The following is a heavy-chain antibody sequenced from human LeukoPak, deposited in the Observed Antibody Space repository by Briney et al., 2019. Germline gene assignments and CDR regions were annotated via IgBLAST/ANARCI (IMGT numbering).Heavy chain of an antibody. D-gene: IGHD2-21*02. CDR3: ALPSEFPGGDDPENFQH. Sequence: GGSLRLSCAASGFTFSSYAISWVRQAPGKGVEWVSAISGSGGSTYYADSVKEPFTISRDNSKKTLYLQMNSLRAEDTAVYYCALPSEFPGGDDPENFQHWGQGTLVPVSS. J-gene: IGHJ1*01. CDR1: GFTFSSYA. CDR2: ISGSGGST. V-gene: IGHV3-23*01.